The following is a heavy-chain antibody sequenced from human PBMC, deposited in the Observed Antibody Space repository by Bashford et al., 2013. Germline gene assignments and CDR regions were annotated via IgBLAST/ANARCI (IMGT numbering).Heavy chain of an antibody. CDR3: SATRVATRGVRNTDY. J-gene: IGHJ4*02. D-gene: IGHD2-15*01. V-gene: IGHV3-15*01. CDR2: IKSHSDDGTI. Sequence: VRQAPGKGLEWIGRIKSHSDDGTIHYAPPVRGRFVISRDDSENTLFLQMNSLKAEDTGVYYCSATRVATRGVRNTDYWGPGNPGHRLL.